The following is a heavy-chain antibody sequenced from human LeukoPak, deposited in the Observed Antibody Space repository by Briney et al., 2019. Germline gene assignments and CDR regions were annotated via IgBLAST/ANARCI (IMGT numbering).Heavy chain of an antibody. CDR3: ARGVVYPAWSGPHWSDY. V-gene: IGHV3-7*01. CDR1: GFTFSSYW. D-gene: IGHD3-3*01. Sequence: GGSLRLSCAASGFTFSSYWMSWVRQAPGKGPEWVAHIKQDASQEYHVDSVKGRFTISRDDAKNSLYLQMNSLRAEDTAVYYCARGVVYPAWSGPHWSDYWGQGALVTVSS. J-gene: IGHJ4*02. CDR2: IKQDASQE.